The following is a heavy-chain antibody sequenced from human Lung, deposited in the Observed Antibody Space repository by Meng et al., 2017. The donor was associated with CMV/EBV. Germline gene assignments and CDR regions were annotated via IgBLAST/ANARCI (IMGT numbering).Heavy chain of an antibody. Sequence: EVQLVESGGGLVKPGGSLRLSWAASGFTFSHAWLSWVRQAPGKGLEWVGRIKSKTDGGTTDYAAPVKGRFTISRDDSKATVYLQMNSLKTEDTGVFYCTTDLAPYPDYQYFYVHVWGQGTTVTVS. CDR2: IKSKTDGGTT. V-gene: IGHV3-15*01. CDR1: GFTFSHAW. J-gene: IGHJ6*03. CDR3: TTDLAPYPDYQYFYVHV.